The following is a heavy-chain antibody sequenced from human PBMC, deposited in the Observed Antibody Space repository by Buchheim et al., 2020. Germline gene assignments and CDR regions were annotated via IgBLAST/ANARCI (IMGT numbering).Heavy chain of an antibody. CDR1: GFSVSTNH. CDR3: ARHFAVAAFGG. Sequence: EVQLVESGGGLVQPGGSLSLSCAASGFSVSTNHMSWVRQAPGTGLEWVSVVDSGGITYDADSAKGRFTASSDTSKNTLYLQMSSLRVEDTAVYYCARHFAVAAFGGWGQGTL. V-gene: IGHV3-66*02. CDR2: VDSGGIT. D-gene: IGHD6-19*01. J-gene: IGHJ4*02.